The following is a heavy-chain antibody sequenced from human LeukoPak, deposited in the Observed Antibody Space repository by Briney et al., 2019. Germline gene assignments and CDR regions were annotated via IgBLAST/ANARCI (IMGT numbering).Heavy chain of an antibody. CDR2: ITGGDGT. CDR3: VRDKICSGGSCSGNFDY. CDR1: GFTVSGNH. V-gene: IGHV3-53*01. J-gene: IGHJ4*02. Sequence: GGSLRLSCAASGFTVSGNHMTWVRQAPGKGLEWVSLITGGDGTYYADSVKGRFTISRDNSKNTIYLQMNSLRAEDTAVYYCVRDKICSGGSCSGNFDYWGQGTLVTVSS. D-gene: IGHD2-15*01.